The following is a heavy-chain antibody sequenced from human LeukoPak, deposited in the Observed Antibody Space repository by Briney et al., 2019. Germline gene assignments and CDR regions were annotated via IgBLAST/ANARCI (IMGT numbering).Heavy chain of an antibody. CDR3: ARGSKAAAGYYFDY. Sequence: SETLSLTCAVYGGSFSGYYWSWIRQPPGKGLEWIGGINHSGSTNYNPSLKSRVTISVDTSKNQFSLKLSSVTAADTAVYYCARGSKAAAGYYFDYWGQGTLVTVSS. J-gene: IGHJ4*02. CDR2: INHSGST. CDR1: GGSFSGYY. V-gene: IGHV4-34*01. D-gene: IGHD6-13*01.